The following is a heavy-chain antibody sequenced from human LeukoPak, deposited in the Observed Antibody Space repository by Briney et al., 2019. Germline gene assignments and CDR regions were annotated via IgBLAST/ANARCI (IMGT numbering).Heavy chain of an antibody. Sequence: ASVKVSCKASGYTFTSYYIHWVRQAPGQGLEWMGIINPSGGSTTYAQKFQGRVAMTRDTSTGTVYMVLSSLRSEDTAVYYCARGSLREVVGPWGQGTLVTVSS. D-gene: IGHD2-15*01. CDR1: GYTFTSYY. CDR2: INPSGGST. CDR3: ARGSLREVVGP. J-gene: IGHJ5*02. V-gene: IGHV1-46*01.